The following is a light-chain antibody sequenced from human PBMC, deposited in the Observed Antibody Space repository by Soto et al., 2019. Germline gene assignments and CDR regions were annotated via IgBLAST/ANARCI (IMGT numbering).Light chain of an antibody. CDR2: AAS. Sequence: DIQMTQSPSSLSASVVDRVTITCRASQSISTYSNWYQQKAGKAPKVMILAASSLQSVVPSRFSGSGSGTDFTLTISSLQPEDVGTYYCQQSYSTPLTVAPGTKVDIK. CDR1: QSISTY. J-gene: IGKJ3*01. CDR3: QQSYSTPLT. V-gene: IGKV1-39*01.